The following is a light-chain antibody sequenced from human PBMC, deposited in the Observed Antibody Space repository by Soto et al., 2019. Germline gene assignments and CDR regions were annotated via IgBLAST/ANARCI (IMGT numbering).Light chain of an antibody. CDR3: QRYDTLWTM. V-gene: IGKV1-5*01. J-gene: IGKJ1*01. CDR2: DVS. CDR1: QTINNQ. Sequence: DIQMTQSPSTLSASVGDRVTIPCRASQTINNQLAWYQQKPGKAPKLLIFDVSSLEGGVPSRFSGSGSGTEFTLTISNLQPDDFATYYCQRYDTLWTMFGQGTKVEV.